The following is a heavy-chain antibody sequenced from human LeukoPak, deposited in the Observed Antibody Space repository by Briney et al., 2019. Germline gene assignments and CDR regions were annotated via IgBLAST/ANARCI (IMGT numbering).Heavy chain of an antibody. J-gene: IGHJ3*02. CDR3: ARTAGYSSIVFDI. CDR1: RFTFSNSW. CDR2: IKQDGSEK. Sequence: GGSLRLSSAPSRFTFSNSWMSWVRHAPGKGLEWVANIKQDGSEKYYVDSVKGRFTISRDNAKNSLYLQMNSLRAEDTAVYNCARTAGYSSIVFDIWGQGTMVTVSS. D-gene: IGHD2-2*01. V-gene: IGHV3-7*02.